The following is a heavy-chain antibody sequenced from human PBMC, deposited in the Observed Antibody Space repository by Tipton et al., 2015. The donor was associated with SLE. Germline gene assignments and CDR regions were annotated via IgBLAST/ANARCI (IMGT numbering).Heavy chain of an antibody. J-gene: IGHJ4*02. CDR3: AASIEVALNY. CDR2: ISYDGSNK. Sequence: SLRLSCAASGFTFSTYPLHWVRQSPGKGLEWVAGISYDGSNKFYTESVMGRFAISRDNSKNTLYLQMDSLTPEDTALYYCAASIEVALNYWGQGTLVTVSS. V-gene: IGHV3-30*09. D-gene: IGHD2-15*01. CDR1: GFTFSTYP.